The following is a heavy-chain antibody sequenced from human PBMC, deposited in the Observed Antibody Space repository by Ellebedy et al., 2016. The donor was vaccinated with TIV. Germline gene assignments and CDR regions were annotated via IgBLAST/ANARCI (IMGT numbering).Heavy chain of an antibody. Sequence: SETLSLXXTVSGYSISSGYYWGWIRQPPGKGLEWIGYIYYSGSTNYNPSLKSRVTISVDTSKNQFSLKLSSVTAADTAVYYCASSSGSGWYYWGQGTLVTVSS. J-gene: IGHJ4*02. CDR2: IYYSGST. CDR1: GYSISSGYY. V-gene: IGHV4-38-2*02. CDR3: ASSSGSGWYY. D-gene: IGHD6-19*01.